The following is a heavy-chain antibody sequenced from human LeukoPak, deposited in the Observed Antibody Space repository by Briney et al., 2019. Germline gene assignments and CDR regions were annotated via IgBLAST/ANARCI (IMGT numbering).Heavy chain of an antibody. D-gene: IGHD1/OR15-1a*01. J-gene: IGHJ4*02. CDR1: GVSINTYF. Sequence: SETLSLTCTVPGVSINTYFWSWIRQPPGKGLEWIGYVYYTGITNHNPSLKSRVSISLDTSKNQFSLRLNSVTAAETAVYYCASQLGGTTFHWGQGTLITVSS. CDR3: ASQLGGTTFH. V-gene: IGHV4-59*01. CDR2: VYYTGIT.